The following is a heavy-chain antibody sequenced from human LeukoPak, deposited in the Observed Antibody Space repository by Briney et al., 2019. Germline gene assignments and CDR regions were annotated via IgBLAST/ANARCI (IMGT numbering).Heavy chain of an antibody. CDR1: GFTLSSYA. Sequence: GGSLRLSCTASGFTLSSYAIHWVRQAPGKGLEWVSVIYLDGSEIYYADSVKGRFTLSRDNSKNTLYLQMNSLIAEDTAVYYCVRDDSGSVIRGVLHYWGQGALVTVSS. CDR3: VRDDSGSVIRGVLHY. D-gene: IGHD3-10*01. V-gene: IGHV3-33*01. J-gene: IGHJ4*02. CDR2: IYLDGSEI.